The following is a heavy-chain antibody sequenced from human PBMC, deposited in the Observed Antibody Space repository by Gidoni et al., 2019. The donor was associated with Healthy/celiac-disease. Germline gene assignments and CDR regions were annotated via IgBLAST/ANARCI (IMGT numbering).Heavy chain of an antibody. CDR1: GFSLSTSGVG. CDR3: AHLTADLIQLWLKGYYFDY. J-gene: IGHJ4*02. D-gene: IGHD5-18*01. CDR2: IYWNDDK. Sequence: QITLKESGPTLVKPTQTLTLTCTFSGFSLSTSGVGVGWIRQPPGKALEWLALIYWNDDKRYSPSLKSRLTITKDTSKNQVVLTMTNMDPVDTATYYCAHLTADLIQLWLKGYYFDYWGQGTLVTVSS. V-gene: IGHV2-5*01.